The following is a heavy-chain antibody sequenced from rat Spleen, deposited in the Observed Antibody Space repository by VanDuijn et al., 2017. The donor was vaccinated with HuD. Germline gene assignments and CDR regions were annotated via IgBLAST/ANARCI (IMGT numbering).Heavy chain of an antibody. V-gene: IGHV5-46*01. CDR1: GFTFSSFP. Sequence: EVQLVESGGGLVQPGRSMKLSCAASGFTFSSFPMAWVRQAPPKGLEGVATISTSGGSTYYRDSEKGRFTISRDNAKSTLYLQMNSLRSEDTATYYCTRGGEQLYVFDYWGQGVMVTVSS. D-gene: IGHD1-2*01. CDR2: ISTSGGST. J-gene: IGHJ2*01. CDR3: TRGGEQLYVFDY.